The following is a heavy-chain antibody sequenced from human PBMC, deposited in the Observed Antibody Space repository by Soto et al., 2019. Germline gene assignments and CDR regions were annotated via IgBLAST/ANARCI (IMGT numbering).Heavy chain of an antibody. J-gene: IGHJ4*02. D-gene: IGHD6-19*01. CDR2: ISGSGGST. V-gene: IGHV3-23*01. CDR3: AKDQSSGWYKLGSDY. Sequence: GGSLRLSCAASGFTFSSYAMSWVRQAPGKGLEWVSAISGSGGSTYYADSVKGRFTISRDNSKNTLYLQMNSLRAEDTAVYYCAKDQSSGWYKLGSDYWGQGTLVTVSS. CDR1: GFTFSSYA.